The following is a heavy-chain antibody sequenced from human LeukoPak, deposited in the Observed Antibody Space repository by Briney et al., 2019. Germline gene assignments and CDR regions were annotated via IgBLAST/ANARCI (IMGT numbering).Heavy chain of an antibody. V-gene: IGHV3-30*04. J-gene: IGHJ4*02. Sequence: GGSLRLSCAASGFTFSSYAMHWVRQAPGKGLEWVAVISYGGSNKYYADSVKGRFTISRDNSKNTLYLQMNSLRAEDTAVYYCAREGGYSYGSVDYWGQGTLVTVSS. CDR2: ISYGGSNK. CDR3: AREGGYSYGSVDY. D-gene: IGHD5-18*01. CDR1: GFTFSSYA.